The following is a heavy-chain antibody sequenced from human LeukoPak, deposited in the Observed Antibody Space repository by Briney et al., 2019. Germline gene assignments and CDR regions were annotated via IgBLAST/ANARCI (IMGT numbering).Heavy chain of an antibody. J-gene: IGHJ6*03. V-gene: IGHV1-69*04. CDR3: ARAPSRYSNRERSVGRWFYYYMDV. CDR2: IIPILGIA. Sequence: ASVKVSCKASGYTFTSYDINWVRQATGQGLEWMGRIIPILGIANYAQKFQGRVTITADKSTNTAYMELNSLRSEDTAVYYCARAPSRYSNRERSVGRWFYYYMDVWGQGTTVTVSS. D-gene: IGHD4-11*01. CDR1: GYTFTSYD.